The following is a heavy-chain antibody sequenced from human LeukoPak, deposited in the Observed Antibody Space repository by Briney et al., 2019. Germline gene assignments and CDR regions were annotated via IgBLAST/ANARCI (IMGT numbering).Heavy chain of an antibody. CDR2: INHSGST. D-gene: IGHD2-15*01. V-gene: IGHV4-39*07. CDR3: ARVVVAAYGRNWFDP. CDR1: GGSISTSNYY. Sequence: PSETLSLTCTVSGGSISTSNYYWSWIRQPPGKGLEWIGEINHSGSTNYNPSLKSRVTISVDTSKNQFSLKLSSVTAADTAVYYCARVVVAAYGRNWFDPWGQGTLVTVSS. J-gene: IGHJ5*02.